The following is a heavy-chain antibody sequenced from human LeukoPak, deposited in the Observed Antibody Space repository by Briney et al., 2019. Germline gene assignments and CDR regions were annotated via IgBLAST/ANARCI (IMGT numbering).Heavy chain of an antibody. V-gene: IGHV3-21*01. Sequence: GGSLRLSCAASGFTFSSYSMNWVRQAPGKGLEWVSPISSSSSYIYYADSVKGRFTISRDNAKNSLYLQMNSLRAEDTAVYYCARDREQYGGNSEFDYWGQGTLVTVSS. CDR2: ISSSSSYI. J-gene: IGHJ4*02. D-gene: IGHD4-23*01. CDR3: ARDREQYGGNSEFDY. CDR1: GFTFSSYS.